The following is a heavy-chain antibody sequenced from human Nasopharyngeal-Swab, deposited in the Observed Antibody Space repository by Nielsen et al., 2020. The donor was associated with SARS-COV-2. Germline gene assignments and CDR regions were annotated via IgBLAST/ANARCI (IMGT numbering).Heavy chain of an antibody. CDR1: GFTFSDYS. Sequence: GESLKISCAASGFTFSDYSMNWVRQAPGEGLEWVSYISSSGSPIYYTDSVKGRFTISRDNAKNSLWLQMNSLRAEDTAVYYCARGEYSSSSGAFDIWGQGTMVTVSS. CDR3: ARGEYSSSSGAFDI. D-gene: IGHD6-6*01. CDR2: ISSSGSPI. V-gene: IGHV3-48*04. J-gene: IGHJ3*02.